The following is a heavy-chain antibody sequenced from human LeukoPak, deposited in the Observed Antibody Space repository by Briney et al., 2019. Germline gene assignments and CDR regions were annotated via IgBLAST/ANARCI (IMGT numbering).Heavy chain of an antibody. V-gene: IGHV3-30*02. Sequence: GGSLRLSCAASGLTFSSYGMHWVRQAPGKGLEWVAFIRYDGSNKYYADSVKGRFTISRDNSKNTLYLQMNSLRAEDTAVYYCAKSGEWFEYGMDVWGQGTTVTVSS. CDR1: GLTFSSYG. D-gene: IGHD3-10*01. CDR3: AKSGEWFEYGMDV. J-gene: IGHJ6*02. CDR2: IRYDGSNK.